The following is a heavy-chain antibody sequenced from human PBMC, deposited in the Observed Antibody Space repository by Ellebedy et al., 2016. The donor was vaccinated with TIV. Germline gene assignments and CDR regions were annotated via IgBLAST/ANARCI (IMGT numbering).Heavy chain of an antibody. V-gene: IGHV3-74*01. CDR1: GFTFSTYA. J-gene: IGHJ5*02. CDR2: INSDGNNT. CDR3: TRDRGGIAAAGTFSGFDP. D-gene: IGHD6-13*01. Sequence: GGSLRLSXAGAGFTFSTYAMHWVRQAPGKGLVWVSRINSDGNNTTYADSVKGRFTISRDNAKNTLYLQMNSLRVGDTAVYHCTRDRGGIAAAGTFSGFDPWGQGTLVTVSS.